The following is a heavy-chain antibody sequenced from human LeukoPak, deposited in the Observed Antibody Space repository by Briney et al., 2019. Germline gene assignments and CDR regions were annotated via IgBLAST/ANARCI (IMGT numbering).Heavy chain of an antibody. V-gene: IGHV4-34*01. CDR2: INHSGST. CDR3: ARGRRVVRGLLYWHFDL. D-gene: IGHD3-10*01. Sequence: SETLSLTSAVYVRSFSGYYWSWIRQPPGKGLEWIGEINHSGSTNYNPSLKSRVTISVDTSKNQFSLKLSSVTAADTAVYYCARGRRVVRGLLYWHFDLWGRGTLVTVSS. J-gene: IGHJ2*01. CDR1: VRSFSGYY.